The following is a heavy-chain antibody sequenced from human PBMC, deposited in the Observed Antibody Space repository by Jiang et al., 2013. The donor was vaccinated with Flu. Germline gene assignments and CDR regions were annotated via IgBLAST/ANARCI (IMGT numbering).Heavy chain of an antibody. CDR1: GFTFSSYA. CDR2: ISYDGSNK. J-gene: IGHJ4*02. CDR3: ARDITMIELDY. Sequence: QLVESGGGVVQPGRSLRLSCAASGFTFSSYAMHWVRQAPGKGLEWVAVISYDGSNKYYADSVKGRFTISRDNSKNTLYLQMNSLRAEDTAVYYCARDITMIELDYWGQGTLVTVSS. V-gene: IGHV3-30*01. D-gene: IGHD3-22*01.